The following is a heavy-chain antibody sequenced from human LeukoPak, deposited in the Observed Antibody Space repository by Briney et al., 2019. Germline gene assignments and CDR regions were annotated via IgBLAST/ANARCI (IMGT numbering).Heavy chain of an antibody. CDR1: GYTFTSYG. J-gene: IGHJ4*02. CDR2: INPNSGGT. D-gene: IGHD5-12*01. V-gene: IGHV1-2*02. Sequence: ASVKVSCKASGYTFTSYGISWVRQAPGQVLEWMGWINPNSGGTNYAQKFQGRVTMTRDTSISTAYMELSRLRSDDTAVYYCASTGYSGYDTFDYWGQGTLVTVSS. CDR3: ASTGYSGYDTFDY.